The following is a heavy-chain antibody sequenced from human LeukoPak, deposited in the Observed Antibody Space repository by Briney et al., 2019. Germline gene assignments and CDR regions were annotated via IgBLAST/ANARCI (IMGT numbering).Heavy chain of an antibody. D-gene: IGHD6-13*01. CDR1: GSPFSTYA. Sequence: GSLRLSCAASGSPFSTYALSWVRQAPGKGLEWVPSIRGSAGGPYYPDSVKGGVPIPRDNSKNKLYLQMHSLRAENTAVYYCAKNWVASSWFNWFDPWGQGTLVTVSS. J-gene: IGHJ5*02. CDR3: AKNWVASSWFNWFDP. V-gene: IGHV3-23*01. CDR2: IRGSAGGP.